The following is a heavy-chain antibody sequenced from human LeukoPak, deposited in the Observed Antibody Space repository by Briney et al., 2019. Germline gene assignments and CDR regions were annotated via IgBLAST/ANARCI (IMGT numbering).Heavy chain of an antibody. V-gene: IGHV3-21*01. CDR2: INSISTYI. CDR1: RFTFSSYS. D-gene: IGHD3-10*02. CDR3: AELGITMIGGV. J-gene: IGHJ6*04. Sequence: GGSLRLSCAASRFTFSSYSMNWVRQAPGKGLEWVSSINSISTYIHYADSVKGRFTISRDNAKNSLYLQMNSLRAEDTAVYYCAELGITMIGGVWGKGTTVTISS.